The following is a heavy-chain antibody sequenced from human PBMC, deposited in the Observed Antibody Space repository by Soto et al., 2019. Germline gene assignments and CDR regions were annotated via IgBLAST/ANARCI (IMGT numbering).Heavy chain of an antibody. J-gene: IGHJ6*02. CDR1: EFHFSSRG. V-gene: IGHV3-33*01. CDR3: ARDAQQLANYGMDV. D-gene: IGHD6-13*01. CDR2: LWAGGNYA. Sequence: QVQLVESGGNVVQPGRSLRLSCAACEFHFSSRGSQWVRQAPGKGLEWVAHLWAGGNYAYYAYSVKGRFTISSDQSKNTLYLQMNCPEAEDTAVYYCARDAQQLANYGMDVWGQGTTVTVSS.